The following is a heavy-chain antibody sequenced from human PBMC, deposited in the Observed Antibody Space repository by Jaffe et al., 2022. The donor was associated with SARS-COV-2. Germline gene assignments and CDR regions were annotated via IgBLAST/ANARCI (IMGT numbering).Heavy chain of an antibody. D-gene: IGHD3-22*01. J-gene: IGHJ4*02. CDR2: ISSSSSYI. V-gene: IGHV3-21*01. CDR3: ARDFSPYYYDSSGYYLNY. Sequence: EVQLVESGGGLVKPGGSLRLSCAASGFTFSSYSMNWVRQAPGKGLEWVSSISSSSSYIYYADSVKGRFTISRDNAKNSLYLQMNSLRAEDTAVYYCARDFSPYYYDSSGYYLNYWGQGTLVTVSS. CDR1: GFTFSSYS.